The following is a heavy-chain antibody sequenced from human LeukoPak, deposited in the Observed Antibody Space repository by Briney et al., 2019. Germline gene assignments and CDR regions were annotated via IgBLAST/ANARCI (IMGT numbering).Heavy chain of an antibody. CDR2: INPNSGGT. CDR1: GYTFTGYY. J-gene: IGHJ4*02. V-gene: IGHV1-2*02. D-gene: IGHD3-3*01. Sequence: ASVKVSCKASGYTFTGYYMHWVRQAPGQGLEWMGWINPNSGGTNYAQKFQGRVTMTRDTSISTAYMELRRLRSDDTAVYYCARSIDFCSGYQHTTDSWGQGTLVTVSS. CDR3: ARSIDFCSGYQHTTDS.